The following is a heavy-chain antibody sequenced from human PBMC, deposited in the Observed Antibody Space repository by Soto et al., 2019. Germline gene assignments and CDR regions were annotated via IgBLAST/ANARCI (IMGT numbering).Heavy chain of an antibody. D-gene: IGHD6-13*01. J-gene: IGHJ4*02. CDR1: GGSISSSSYY. CDR2: ISSSGST. CDR3: AKENGYSSSWFEFDY. Sequence: SSETLSLTCTVSGGSISSSSYYWGWIRQPPGKGLEWIGSISSSGSTYYKPSLKSRVAMSVDTSKNQFSIKLTSVTAADTAVYYCAKENGYSSSWFEFDYWGQGTLVTVSS. V-gene: IGHV4-39*02.